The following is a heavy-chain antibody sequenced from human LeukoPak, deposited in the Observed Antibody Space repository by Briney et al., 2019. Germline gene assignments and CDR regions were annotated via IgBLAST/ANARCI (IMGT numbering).Heavy chain of an antibody. Sequence: GGSLRLSCAASGFTFSSYDMHWVRQATGKGLEWVSAIGTAGDTYYPGSVKGRFTISRDNSKNTLYPQMNSLRAEDTAVYYCAKSFSGSYIYFDYWGQGTLVTVSS. CDR2: IGTAGDT. CDR1: GFTFSSYD. CDR3: AKSFSGSYIYFDY. D-gene: IGHD1-26*01. V-gene: IGHV3-13*01. J-gene: IGHJ4*02.